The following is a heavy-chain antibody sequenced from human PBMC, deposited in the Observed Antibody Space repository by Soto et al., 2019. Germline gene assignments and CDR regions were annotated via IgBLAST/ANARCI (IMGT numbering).Heavy chain of an antibody. V-gene: IGHV1-2*02. CDR3: AREWVPAASPIDY. CDR1: GYTFTGYY. Sequence: ASVKVSCKASGYTFTGYYMHWVRQAPGQGLEWMGWINPNSGGTNYAQKFQGRVTMTRDTSISTAYMELSRLRSDDTAVYYCAREWVPAASPIDYWGQGTLVTVYS. CDR2: INPNSGGT. J-gene: IGHJ4*02. D-gene: IGHD6-13*01.